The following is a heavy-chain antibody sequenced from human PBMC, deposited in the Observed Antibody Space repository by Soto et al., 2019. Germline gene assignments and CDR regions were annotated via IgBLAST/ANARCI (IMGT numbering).Heavy chain of an antibody. D-gene: IGHD4-4*01. CDR2: IIPIFGTA. Sequence: QVQLVQSGAEVKKPGSSVKVSCKASGGTFSSYAISWVRQAPGQGLEGMGGIIPIFGTANYAQKVQGRVTMPADDYTSTAYKEMSSLRAEAKAVYYCASPYEGVRSNPIYGMDVWGQGTTVTVSS. CDR1: GGTFSSYA. J-gene: IGHJ6*02. V-gene: IGHV1-69*12. CDR3: ASPYEGVRSNPIYGMDV.